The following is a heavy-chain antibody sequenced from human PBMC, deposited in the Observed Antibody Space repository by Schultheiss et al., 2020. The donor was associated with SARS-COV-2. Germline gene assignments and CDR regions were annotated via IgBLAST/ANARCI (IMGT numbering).Heavy chain of an antibody. CDR2: ISGSGGST. CDR1: GFTFSSYA. V-gene: IGHV3-23*01. D-gene: IGHD4-17*01. CDR3: AKELAYGDPTTRNYYYYGLDV. J-gene: IGHJ6*02. Sequence: GGSLRLSCAASGFTFSSYAMSWVRQAPGQGLEWVSAISGSGGSTYYADSVKGRFTISRDNSKNTLYLQMNSLRVEDTAVYYCAKELAYGDPTTRNYYYYGLDVWGQGTTVSVSS.